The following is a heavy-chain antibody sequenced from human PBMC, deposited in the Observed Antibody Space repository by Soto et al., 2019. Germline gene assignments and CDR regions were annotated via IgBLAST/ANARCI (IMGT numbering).Heavy chain of an antibody. CDR1: GYTFTNYG. Sequence: QVQLLQSGAEVKKPGASVKVSCKASGYTFTNYGITWVRQAPGQGLEWMGWISAYNGDTHYTQRLQGRVTMTTDTSTSPAYMERGVLRSYERAVYYCARVRRLVGYFYYYMDVWGKGTTVTVSS. CDR3: ARVRRLVGYFYYYMDV. D-gene: IGHD6-6*01. J-gene: IGHJ6*03. CDR2: ISAYNGDT. V-gene: IGHV1-18*01.